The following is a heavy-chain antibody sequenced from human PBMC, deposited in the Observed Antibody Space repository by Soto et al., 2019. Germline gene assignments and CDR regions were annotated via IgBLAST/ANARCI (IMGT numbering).Heavy chain of an antibody. CDR3: APHQYYYGSGTGASDF. J-gene: IGHJ3*01. D-gene: IGHD3-10*01. CDR2: IYYSGST. CDR1: GGSISSSSYY. V-gene: IGHV4-39*01. Sequence: QLQLQESGPGLVKPSETLSLTCTVSGGSISSSSYYWGWIRQPPGKGLEWIGSIYYSGSTYYNPSLKSRVTISVDTSKNQFSLKHGTVTAADTAVYYCAPHQYYYGSGTGASDFWGQETMVSVSS.